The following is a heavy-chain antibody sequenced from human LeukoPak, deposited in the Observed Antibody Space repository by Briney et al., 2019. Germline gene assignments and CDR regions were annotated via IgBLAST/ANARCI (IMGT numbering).Heavy chain of an antibody. V-gene: IGHV3-30*03. D-gene: IGHD3-3*01. CDR1: GFTFSSYG. J-gene: IGHJ4*02. CDR3: ARATLDYDFWSGYLDY. CDR2: ISYDGSNK. Sequence: GGSLTLSCAASGFTFSSYGMHWVRQAPGKGLEWVAVISYDGSNKYYADSVKGRFTISRDNSKNTLYLQMNSLRAEDTAVYYCARATLDYDFWSGYLDYWGQGTLVTVSS.